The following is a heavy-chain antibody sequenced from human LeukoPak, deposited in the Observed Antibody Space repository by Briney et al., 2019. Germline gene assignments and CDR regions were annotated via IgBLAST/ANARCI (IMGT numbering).Heavy chain of an antibody. CDR1: GYTFTDYN. J-gene: IGHJ4*02. CDR2: ISPNSGGT. D-gene: IGHD3-10*01. Sequence: ASVKVSCKASGYTFTDYNIHWVRQAPGQGLEWMGWISPNSGGTNYAQKFQGRVTMTRDTSITTAYMELSRLRSDDTAMYYCTVWFGELTHWGQGTLVTVSS. CDR3: TVWFGELTH. V-gene: IGHV1-2*02.